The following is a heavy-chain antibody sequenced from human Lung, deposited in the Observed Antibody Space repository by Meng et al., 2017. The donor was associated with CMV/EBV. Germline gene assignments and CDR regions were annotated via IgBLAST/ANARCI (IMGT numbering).Heavy chain of an antibody. Sequence: SCAASGFTFDDYAMHWVRQAPGKGLEWVSGIRWDSGSIGYADSVKGRFTISRDNTKNSLYLQMNSLRAEDTAVYYCAKDMPPCGGAGYGMDVWGQGXPVTVSS. CDR2: IRWDSGSI. J-gene: IGHJ6*02. CDR3: AKDMPPCGGAGYGMDV. CDR1: GFTFDDYA. V-gene: IGHV3-9*01. D-gene: IGHD2-21*01.